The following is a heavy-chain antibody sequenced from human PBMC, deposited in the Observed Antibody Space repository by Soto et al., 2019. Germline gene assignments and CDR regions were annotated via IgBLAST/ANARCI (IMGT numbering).Heavy chain of an antibody. CDR3: ATGGHNDGYNFYHGMDV. V-gene: IGHV1-69*01. CDR1: GGIFTNNA. D-gene: IGHD5-18*01. Sequence: QVQVVQSGAEVKKPGSSVKVSCKVSGGIFTNNAISWVRQAPGQGLEWLGGVIPLFDTAYYAQIFRGRLRSSADGATTTSYMELCGLTSADTAVYFCATGGHNDGYNFYHGMDVWGQGTTVTVS. CDR2: VIPLFDTA. J-gene: IGHJ6*02.